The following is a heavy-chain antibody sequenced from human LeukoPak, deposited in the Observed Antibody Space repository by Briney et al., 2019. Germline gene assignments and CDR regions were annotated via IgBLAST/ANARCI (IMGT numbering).Heavy chain of an antibody. V-gene: IGHV4-30-4*01. CDR2: IYYSGST. CDR3: ARRGITGTWYYFDY. J-gene: IGHJ4*02. CDR1: GGSISSADYY. D-gene: IGHD1/OR15-1a*01. Sequence: SQTLSLTCTVSGGSISSADYYWSWFRQPPGKGLEWIGYIYYSGSTNYNPSLKSRVTISVDTSKNQFSLKVSSVTAADTAVYYCARRGITGTWYYFDYWGQGTLVTVSS.